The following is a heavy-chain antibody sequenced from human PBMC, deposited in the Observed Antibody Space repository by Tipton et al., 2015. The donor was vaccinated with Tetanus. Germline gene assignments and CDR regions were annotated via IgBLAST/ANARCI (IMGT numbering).Heavy chain of an antibody. D-gene: IGHD2-8*01. CDR3: ARAHCTDGVCNFDF. J-gene: IGHJ4*02. V-gene: IGHV5-51*01. CDR2: IYPGDSDT. Sequence: EVQLVQSGGEVKKPGESLKISCKGSGYTFNNYWIGWVRQKPGKGLEWMGIIYPGDSDTRYSPSFQGQVTISVDKSINTAYLQWSSLKASDTSMFYCARAHCTDGVCNFDFWGQGALVTVAS. CDR1: GYTFNNYW.